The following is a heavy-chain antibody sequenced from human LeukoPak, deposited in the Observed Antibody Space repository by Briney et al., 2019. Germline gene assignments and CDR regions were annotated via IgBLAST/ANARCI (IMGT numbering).Heavy chain of an antibody. Sequence: SQTLSPTCTVSGGAISSRSYYWGWIRHPPGKGLEWIGRIYCSGRTYYNPLLKSRVTISVDTSKKQFSLKLRSVTAADTAVYHCAIQDYSSSNPRSPKFDYWGRGTLVTVSS. D-gene: IGHD6-6*01. J-gene: IGHJ4*02. CDR2: IYCSGRT. CDR1: GGAISSRSYY. CDR3: AIQDYSSSNPRSPKFDY. V-gene: IGHV4-39*01.